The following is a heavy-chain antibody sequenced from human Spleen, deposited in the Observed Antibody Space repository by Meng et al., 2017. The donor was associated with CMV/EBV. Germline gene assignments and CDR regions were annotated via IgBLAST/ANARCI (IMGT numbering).Heavy chain of an antibody. J-gene: IGHJ4*02. Sequence: GGSLRLSCAASGFTFKNYNMNWVRQAPGRGLEWVSGISPSGSYMYYADSMKGRFIISRDNAKNSLYLQMSSLRADDTALYYCVGERWLHTFDYWGQGTLVTVSS. CDR2: ISPSGSYM. CDR1: GFTFKNYN. D-gene: IGHD5-24*01. CDR3: VGERWLHTFDY. V-gene: IGHV3-21*06.